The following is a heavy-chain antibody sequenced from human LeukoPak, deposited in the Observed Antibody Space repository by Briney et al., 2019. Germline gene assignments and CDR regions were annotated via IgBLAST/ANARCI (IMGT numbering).Heavy chain of an antibody. J-gene: IGHJ5*02. CDR3: ARETVAAPLLGNWFDP. D-gene: IGHD6-19*01. V-gene: IGHV4-31*03. Sequence: SQTLSLTCTVSGGSISSGGYYWSWIRQHPGKGLEWIGYIYYSGSTYYNPSLKSRVTISVDTSKNQFSLKLSSVTAADTAVYYCARETVAAPLLGNWFDPWGQGTLVTVSS. CDR2: IYYSGST. CDR1: GGSISSGGYY.